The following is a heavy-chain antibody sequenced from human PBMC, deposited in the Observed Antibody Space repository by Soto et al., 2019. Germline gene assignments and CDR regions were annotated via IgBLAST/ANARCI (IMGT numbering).Heavy chain of an antibody. CDR3: ARAEYDSWSGYQRYFDY. CDR1: GFTFSSYW. CDR2: IKPDGSEK. J-gene: IGHJ4*02. V-gene: IGHV3-7*01. Sequence: GGSLRLSCAASGFTFSSYWMSWVRQAPGRGLEWVANIKPDGSEKYYVDSVKGRFTISRDHAKNSLYLQMNSLRAEDTAVYYCARAEYDSWSGYQRYFDYWGQGTLVTVSS. D-gene: IGHD3-3*01.